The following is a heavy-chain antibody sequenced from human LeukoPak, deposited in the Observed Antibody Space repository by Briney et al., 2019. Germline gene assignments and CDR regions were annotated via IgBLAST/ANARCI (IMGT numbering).Heavy chain of an antibody. D-gene: IGHD6-19*01. Sequence: SETLSLTCTVSGGSISSSSYYWGWIRQPPGKGLEWIGGIFYSGSTYYNPSHKSRFTISVNTSKNQFSLKLSSVTAADTAVYYCARQNGRSGWHPFWYWGQGTLVTVSS. CDR2: IFYSGST. CDR3: ARQNGRSGWHPFWY. J-gene: IGHJ4*02. V-gene: IGHV4-39*01. CDR1: GGSISSSSYY.